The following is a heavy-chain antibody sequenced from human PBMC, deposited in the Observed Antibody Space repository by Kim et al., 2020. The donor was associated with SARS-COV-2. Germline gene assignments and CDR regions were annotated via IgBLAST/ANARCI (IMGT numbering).Heavy chain of an antibody. Sequence: GGSLRLSCAASGFTFSSYAMYWVRQAPGKGLEWVAVISYDGSNKYYADSVKGRFTISRDNSKNTLYLQMNSLRAEDTAVYYCARSPHSLRYFDWSSACYFDYWGQGTLVTVSS. CDR3: ARSPHSLRYFDWSSACYFDY. CDR1: GFTFSSYA. D-gene: IGHD3-9*01. CDR2: ISYDGSNK. J-gene: IGHJ4*02. V-gene: IGHV3-30*04.